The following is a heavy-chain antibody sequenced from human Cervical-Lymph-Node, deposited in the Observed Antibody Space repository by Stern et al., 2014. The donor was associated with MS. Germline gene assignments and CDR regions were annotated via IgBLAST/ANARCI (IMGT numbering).Heavy chain of an antibody. CDR3: ALSAESCDRWSSRGYDL. Sequence: QVQPVESGAEVTKPGSSLKVSCKASGGTFSKIPSSWVRQAPGQGLEWMGVIFPVFGAPTYAQEFMGRVTITADVSTSTVYMELSSLRSDDTAVYYCALSAESCDRWSSRGYDLWGQGTLVTVSS. J-gene: IGHJ5*02. D-gene: IGHD3-22*01. CDR1: GGTFSKIP. CDR2: IFPVFGAP. V-gene: IGHV1-69*01.